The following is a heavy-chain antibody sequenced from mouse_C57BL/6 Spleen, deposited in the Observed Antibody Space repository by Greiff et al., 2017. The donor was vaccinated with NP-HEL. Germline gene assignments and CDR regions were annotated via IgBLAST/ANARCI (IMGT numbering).Heavy chain of an antibody. CDR3: ARMLRWLLPDY. J-gene: IGHJ2*01. V-gene: IGHV1-22*01. Sequence: VHVKQSGPELVKPGASVKMSCKASGYTFTDYNMHWVKQSHGKSLEWIGYINPNNGGTSYNQKFKGKATLTVNKSSSTAYMELRSLTSEDSAVYYCARMLRWLLPDYWGQGTTLTVSS. CDR1: GYTFTDYN. CDR2: INPNNGGT. D-gene: IGHD2-3*01.